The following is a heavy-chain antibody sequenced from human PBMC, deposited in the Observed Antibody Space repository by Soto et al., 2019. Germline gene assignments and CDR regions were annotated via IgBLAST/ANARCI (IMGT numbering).Heavy chain of an antibody. D-gene: IGHD1-26*01. CDR2: ISYDGSNK. V-gene: IGHV3-30-3*01. J-gene: IGHJ6*02. Sequence: QVQLVESGGGVVQPGRSLRLSCAASGFTFSSYAMHWVRQAPGKGLEWVAVISYDGSNKYYADSVKGRFTISRDNSKNTLYLQRNSLRAEDTAVYYCARTPRGQWELPYYYYGMDVWGQGTTVTVS. CDR3: ARTPRGQWELPYYYYGMDV. CDR1: GFTFSSYA.